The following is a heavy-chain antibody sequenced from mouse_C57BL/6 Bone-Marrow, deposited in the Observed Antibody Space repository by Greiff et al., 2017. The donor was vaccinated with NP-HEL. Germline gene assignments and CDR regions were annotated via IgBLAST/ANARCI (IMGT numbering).Heavy chain of an antibody. CDR3: ARSPFYYGSSYRMDY. V-gene: IGHV1-54*01. Sequence: VQLQQSGAELVRPGTSVKVSCKASGYAFTNYLIEWVKQRPGQGLEWIGVINPGSGGTNYNEKFKGKATLTADKSSSTAYMQLSSLTSEDSAVYCCARSPFYYGSSYRMDYWGQGTSVTVSS. CDR1: GYAFTNYL. CDR2: INPGSGGT. D-gene: IGHD1-1*01. J-gene: IGHJ4*01.